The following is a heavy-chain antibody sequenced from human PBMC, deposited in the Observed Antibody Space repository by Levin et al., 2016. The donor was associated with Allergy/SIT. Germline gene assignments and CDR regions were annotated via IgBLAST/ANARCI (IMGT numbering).Heavy chain of an antibody. CDR1: GYTFTGYY. V-gene: IGHV7-4-1*02. J-gene: IGHJ5*02. D-gene: IGHD1-26*01. CDR2: INTNTGNP. CDR3: ARDIVGASNWFDP. Sequence: ASVKVSCKASGYTFTGYYMHWVRQAPGQGLEWMGWINTNTGNPTYAQGFTGRFVFSLDTSVSTAYLQISSLKAEDTAVYYCARDIVGASNWFDPWGQGTLVTVSS.